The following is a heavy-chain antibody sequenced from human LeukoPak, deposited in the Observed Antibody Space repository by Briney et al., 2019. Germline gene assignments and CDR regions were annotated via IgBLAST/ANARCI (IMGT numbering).Heavy chain of an antibody. J-gene: IGHJ4*02. Sequence: GGSLRLSCAASGFTFSDYFMSWIRQAPGKGLEWVSYISSSGSTIYYADSMKGRFTISRDNAKNSLYLQMNSLTAEDTAVYYCARVEYSSSWQIVYYFDYWGQGTLVTVSS. D-gene: IGHD6-13*01. V-gene: IGHV3-11*04. CDR3: ARVEYSSSWQIVYYFDY. CDR1: GFTFSDYF. CDR2: ISSSGSTI.